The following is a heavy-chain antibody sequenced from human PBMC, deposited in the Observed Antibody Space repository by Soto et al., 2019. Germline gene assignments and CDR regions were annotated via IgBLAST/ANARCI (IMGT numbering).Heavy chain of an antibody. D-gene: IGHD3-22*01. V-gene: IGHV3-33*01. J-gene: IGHJ6*02. CDR2: IWYDGSNK. Sequence: PGGSLRLSFAASGFTLSSYGMHWVRQAPGKGLEWVAVIWYDGSNKYYADSVKGRFTISRDNSKNTLYLQMNSLRAEDTAVYYCARGPHYYDSSGYYQEQRDYYYYGMDVWGQGTTVTVSS. CDR1: GFTLSSYG. CDR3: ARGPHYYDSSGYYQEQRDYYYYGMDV.